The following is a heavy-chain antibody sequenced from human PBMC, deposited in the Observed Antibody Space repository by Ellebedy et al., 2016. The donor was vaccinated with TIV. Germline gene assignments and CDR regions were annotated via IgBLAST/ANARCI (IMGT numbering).Heavy chain of an antibody. CDR3: SRLYCGADCYPFHYYYGMDV. D-gene: IGHD2-21*02. CDR1: GFTVSSNY. Sequence: GESLKIYCAASGFTVSSNYLSWVRQDPGKGLEWVSVISSVGSTYYADSVTGRFTHSRAKPKNSVYLQMNSLRSEYTAVYYCSRLYCGADCYPFHYYYGMDVWGQGTTVTVSS. V-gene: IGHV3-66*04. CDR2: ISSVGST. J-gene: IGHJ6*02.